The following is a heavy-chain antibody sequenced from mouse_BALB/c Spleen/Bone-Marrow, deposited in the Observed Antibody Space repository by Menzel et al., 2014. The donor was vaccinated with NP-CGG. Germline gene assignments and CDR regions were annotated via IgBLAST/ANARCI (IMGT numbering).Heavy chain of an antibody. CDR2: IDPANGNT. V-gene: IGHV14-3*02. J-gene: IGHJ2*01. CDR1: GFNIKDTY. CDR3: ARYRLGTYFDY. D-gene: IGHD1-2*01. Sequence: EVQVVESGAELVKPGASVKLSCTASGFNIKDTYMHWVKQRPEQGLEWIGRIDPANGNTKYDRKFQGKATITADTSSNTAYLQLSSLTSEDTAVYYCARYRLGTYFDYWGQGTTLTVSS.